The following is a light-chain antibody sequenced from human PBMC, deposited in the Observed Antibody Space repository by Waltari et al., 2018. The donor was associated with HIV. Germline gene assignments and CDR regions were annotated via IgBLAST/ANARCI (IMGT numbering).Light chain of an antibody. CDR2: AAS. CDR3: QQSYSTSWT. CDR1: QSISSY. Sequence: DIQMTQSPSSLSASIGDRVTITCRASQSISSYLHWYQHKPGRAPSLLIYAASTLQSGVPSRFSGSGSVTDFTLTISNLHPEDFAIYYCQQSYSTSWTFGQGTKVEIK. J-gene: IGKJ1*01. V-gene: IGKV1-39*01.